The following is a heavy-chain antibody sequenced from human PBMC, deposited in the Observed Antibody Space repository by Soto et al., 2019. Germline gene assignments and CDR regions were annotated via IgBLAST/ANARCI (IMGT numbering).Heavy chain of an antibody. Sequence: GGSLRLSCAASGFTFSSFPMHWVRQAPGKGLEWVALLSSDGTDKYYADAVKGRFTISRDNSKNTLFLQMNSLRAEDTAVYYCAKQWELADDYFDYWGQGTLVTVSS. CDR3: AKQWELADDYFDY. CDR2: LSSDGTDK. CDR1: GFTFSSFP. J-gene: IGHJ4*02. D-gene: IGHD1-26*01. V-gene: IGHV3-30-3*02.